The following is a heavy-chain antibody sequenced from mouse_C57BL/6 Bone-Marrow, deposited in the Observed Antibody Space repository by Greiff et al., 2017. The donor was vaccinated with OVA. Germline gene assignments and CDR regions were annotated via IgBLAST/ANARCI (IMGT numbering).Heavy chain of an antibody. V-gene: IGHV1-23*01. CDR1: GYTFTDYE. Sequence: QVQLQQSGAELVRPGASVKLSCKASGYTFTDYEMHCVKQTPVHGLEWIGAIDPETCGTAYNQKFKGQATLTADKSSSTAYLELRSLTSEDAAVYYCTWSGGGRASSFADWGQGTLVTVSA. CDR3: TWSGGGRASSFAD. CDR2: IDPETCGT. D-gene: IGHD3-1*01. J-gene: IGHJ3*01.